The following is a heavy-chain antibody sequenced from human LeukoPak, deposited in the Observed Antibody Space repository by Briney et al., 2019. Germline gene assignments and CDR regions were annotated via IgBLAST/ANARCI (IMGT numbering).Heavy chain of an antibody. CDR2: ISGSGGST. J-gene: IGHJ4*02. D-gene: IGHD3-3*01. V-gene: IGHV3-23*01. CDR1: GFTFSSYA. Sequence: PGGSLRLSCAASGFTFSSYAMSWVRQAPGKGLEWVSAISGSGGSTYYADSVKGRFTISRDNSKNTLYLQMNSLRAEDTAVYYCAKSRIPFYTKAPFDYWGQGTLVTVSS. CDR3: AKSRIPFYTKAPFDY.